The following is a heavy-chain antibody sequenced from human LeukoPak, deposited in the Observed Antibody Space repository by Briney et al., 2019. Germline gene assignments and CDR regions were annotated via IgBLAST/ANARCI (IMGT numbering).Heavy chain of an antibody. CDR2: ISSSSSYI. CDR3: AKDHGAWTYYYDSRDYGLGY. J-gene: IGHJ4*02. Sequence: PGGSLRLSCAASGFTFSSYSMNWVRQAPGKGLEWVSSISSSSSYIYYADSVKGRFTISRDNANNSLYLQMNSLRAEDTAVYYCAKDHGAWTYYYDSRDYGLGYWGQGTLVTVSS. V-gene: IGHV3-21*01. CDR1: GFTFSSYS. D-gene: IGHD3-22*01.